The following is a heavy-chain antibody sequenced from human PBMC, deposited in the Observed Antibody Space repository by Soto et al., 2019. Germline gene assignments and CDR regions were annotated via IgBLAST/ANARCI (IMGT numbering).Heavy chain of an antibody. D-gene: IGHD6-19*01. Sequence: PGGSLRLSCAASRFTFSNYGMQWVRQAPGKGLEWVAVISHNGTVKYYADSVKGRFTISRDNFQNTLDLKMDSLRAEDTAVYYGAKERDTRSSACFDYWGQGTLVLVSS. V-gene: IGHV3-30*18. CDR2: ISHNGTVK. J-gene: IGHJ4*02. CDR1: RFTFSNYG. CDR3: AKERDTRSSACFDY.